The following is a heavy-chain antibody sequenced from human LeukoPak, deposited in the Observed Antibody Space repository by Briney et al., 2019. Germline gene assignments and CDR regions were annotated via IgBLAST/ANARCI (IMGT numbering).Heavy chain of an antibody. CDR2: ISSSGSTI. D-gene: IGHD6-19*01. J-gene: IGHJ4*02. V-gene: IGHV3-48*03. Sequence: GGSLRLSCAASGFTFSSYEMNWVRQAPGKGLEWVSYISSSGSTIYYADSVKGRFTISRDNARNSLYLQMDSLRAEDTAVYYCAKSFSVAVAGDWGQGTLVTVSA. CDR3: AKSFSVAVAGD. CDR1: GFTFSSYE.